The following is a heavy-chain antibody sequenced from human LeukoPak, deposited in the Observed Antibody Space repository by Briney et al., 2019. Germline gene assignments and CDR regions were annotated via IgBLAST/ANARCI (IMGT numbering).Heavy chain of an antibody. Sequence: GGSLRLSCAASGFTFSSYAMHWVRQAPGKGLEWVAVISYDGSNKYYADSVKGRFTISRDNSKNTLYLQMNSLRAEDMAVYYCARESDSSGAGEGYFDYWGQGTLVTVSS. CDR1: GFTFSSYA. J-gene: IGHJ4*02. V-gene: IGHV3-30-3*01. D-gene: IGHD6-19*01. CDR2: ISYDGSNK. CDR3: ARESDSSGAGEGYFDY.